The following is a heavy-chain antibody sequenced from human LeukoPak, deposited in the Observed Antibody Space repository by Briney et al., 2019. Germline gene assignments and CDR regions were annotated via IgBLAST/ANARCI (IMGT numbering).Heavy chain of an antibody. CDR1: GFTFSTYA. Sequence: GGSLRLSCAASGFTFSTYAMSWVRQAPGKGLEWVSLISSNGGGTHYEDSVKGRFTIYRDNSKNTLYMQMKSLRAEDTAVYYCTKDLYTVTGDYWGQGTLVTVSS. CDR3: TKDLYTVTGDY. J-gene: IGHJ4*02. CDR2: ISSNGGGT. V-gene: IGHV3-23*01. D-gene: IGHD4-11*01.